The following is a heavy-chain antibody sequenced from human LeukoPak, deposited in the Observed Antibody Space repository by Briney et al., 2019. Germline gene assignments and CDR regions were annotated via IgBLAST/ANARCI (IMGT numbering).Heavy chain of an antibody. J-gene: IGHJ4*02. CDR2: IWYDGSNK. D-gene: IGHD5-12*01. CDR1: GFTFSNYG. V-gene: IGHV3-33*01. CDR3: AREMGLNIVATFGY. Sequence: GGFLRLSCAASGFTFSNYGMHWVRQAPGKGLEWVALIWYDGSNKYYADSVQGRFIISRDNSKNTLYLQMNSLRAEDTAVYYCAREMGLNIVATFGYWGQGTLVTVSS.